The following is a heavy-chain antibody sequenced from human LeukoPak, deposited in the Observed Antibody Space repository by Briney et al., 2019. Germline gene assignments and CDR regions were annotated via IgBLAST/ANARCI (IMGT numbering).Heavy chain of an antibody. CDR3: ASDIVVVPAAIRYYYYGMDV. CDR1: GGTFSSYA. V-gene: IGHV1-69*13. CDR2: IIPIFGTA. Sequence: ASVKVSCTASGGTFSSYAISWVRQAPGQGLEWMGGIIPIFGTANYAQKFQGRVTITADESTSTAYMELSSLRSEDTAVYYCASDIVVVPAAIRYYYYGMDVWGQGTTVTVSS. D-gene: IGHD2-2*02. J-gene: IGHJ6*02.